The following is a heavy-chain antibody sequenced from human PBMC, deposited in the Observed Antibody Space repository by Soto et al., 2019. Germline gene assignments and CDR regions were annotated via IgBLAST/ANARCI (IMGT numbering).Heavy chain of an antibody. Sequence: PGGSLRLSCAASGFAFSNYWMGGLRQAPGEGLEWVANINQDGNEKYYVDSMKGRFTVSRDNAKKSLYLQMNGLRAEDTAVYYCASAPFGVVLVSQWFDPWGQGTLVTVSP. D-gene: IGHD3-3*01. CDR2: INQDGNEK. V-gene: IGHV3-7*01. J-gene: IGHJ5*02. CDR3: ASAPFGVVLVSQWFDP. CDR1: GFAFSNYW.